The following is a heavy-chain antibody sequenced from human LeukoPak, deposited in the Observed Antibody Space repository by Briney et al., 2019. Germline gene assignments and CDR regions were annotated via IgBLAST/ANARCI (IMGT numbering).Heavy chain of an antibody. CDR1: GFTFSSYW. J-gene: IGHJ4*02. Sequence: PGGSLRLSCAASGFTFSSYWMTWVRQAPGKGLEWVANIKHNGDELNYVDSVEDRFTISRDNAKNSLYLHMTSLRAEDTAVHYCARELRTFDSWGQGTLVTVSS. D-gene: IGHD3-16*01. V-gene: IGHV3-7*01. CDR2: IKHNGDEL. CDR3: ARELRTFDS.